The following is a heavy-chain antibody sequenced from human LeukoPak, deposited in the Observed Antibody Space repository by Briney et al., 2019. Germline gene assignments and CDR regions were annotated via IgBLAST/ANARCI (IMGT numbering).Heavy chain of an antibody. CDR2: ISGSGGST. D-gene: IGHD6-6*01. Sequence: GGSLRLSCAASGFTFSSYAMSWVRQAPGKGLEWVSAISGSGGSTYYADSVKGRFTISRDNSKNTLYLQMNSLRAEDTAVYYCAKDSPYSSSFHPDAFDIWGQGTMVTVSS. V-gene: IGHV3-23*01. CDR1: GFTFSSYA. CDR3: AKDSPYSSSFHPDAFDI. J-gene: IGHJ3*02.